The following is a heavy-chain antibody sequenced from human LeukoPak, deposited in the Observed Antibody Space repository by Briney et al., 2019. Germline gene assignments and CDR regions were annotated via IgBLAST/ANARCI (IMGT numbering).Heavy chain of an antibody. CDR1: GFTFSSYS. J-gene: IGHJ4*02. CDR2: ISSSSSYI. Sequence: QPGGSLRLSCAASGFTFSSYSMNWVRQAPGKGLEWVSSISSSSSYIYYADSVKGRFTISRDNAKNSLYLQMNSLRAEDTAVYYCARDLRWLVLGGLIDYWGQGTLVTVSS. CDR3: ARDLRWLVLGGLIDY. V-gene: IGHV3-21*04. D-gene: IGHD6-19*01.